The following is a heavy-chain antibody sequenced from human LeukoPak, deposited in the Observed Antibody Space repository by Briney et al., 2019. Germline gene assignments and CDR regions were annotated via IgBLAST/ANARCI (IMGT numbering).Heavy chain of an antibody. Sequence: ASVKVSCKASGYTFIDYYMHWVRQAPGQGLEWMGIINPRGGSTTYAQNFQGRVTMTRDTSTSTLYMELSSLTYEDTAVYYCATQELYCSGGSCYNWFDPWGQGTLVTVSS. CDR1: GYTFIDYY. V-gene: IGHV1-46*01. CDR2: INPRGGST. CDR3: ATQELYCSGGSCYNWFDP. J-gene: IGHJ5*02. D-gene: IGHD2-15*01.